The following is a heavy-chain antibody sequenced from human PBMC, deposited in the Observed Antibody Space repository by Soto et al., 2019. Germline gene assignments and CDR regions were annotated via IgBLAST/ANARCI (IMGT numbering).Heavy chain of an antibody. D-gene: IGHD2-15*01. Sequence: QVQLVESGGGVVQPGRSLRLSCAASGFTFSSYGMHWVRQAPGKGLEWVAVISYDGSNKYYADSVKGRFTISRDNSKNTLYLQMNSLRAEDTAVYYCAKDPDSHIVVVVAATPGWGQGTLVTVSS. CDR3: AKDPDSHIVVVVAATPG. CDR2: ISYDGSNK. V-gene: IGHV3-30*18. CDR1: GFTFSSYG. J-gene: IGHJ4*02.